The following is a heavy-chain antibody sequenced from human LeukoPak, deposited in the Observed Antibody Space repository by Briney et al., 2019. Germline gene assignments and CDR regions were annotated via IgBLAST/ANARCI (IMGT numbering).Heavy chain of an antibody. D-gene: IGHD5-24*01. CDR1: GYSISSGYY. CDR2: IYHSGST. J-gene: IGHJ4*02. V-gene: IGHV4-38-2*01. CDR3: ARARWLQKYYFDY. Sequence: SETLSLTCAVSGYSISSGYYWGWIRQPPGKGLEWIGSIYHSGSTYYNPSLKSRVTISVDTSKNQFSLKLSSVTAADTAVYYCARARWLQKYYFDYWGQGTLVTVSS.